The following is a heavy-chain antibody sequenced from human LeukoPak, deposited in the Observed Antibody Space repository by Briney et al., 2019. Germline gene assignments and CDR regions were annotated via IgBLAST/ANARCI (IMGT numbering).Heavy chain of an antibody. CDR1: GYTFTSYD. CDR3: ARAEGAWELLRYYYYGIDV. CDR2: MNPNSGNT. D-gene: IGHD1-26*01. J-gene: IGHJ6*02. V-gene: IGHV1-8*01. Sequence: ASVKVSCKASGYTFTSYDINWVRQATGQGLEWMGWMNPNSGNTDYAQKFQGRVTMTRNTSISTAYMELSSLRSEDTAVYYCARAEGAWELLRYYYYGIDVWGQGTTVTVSS.